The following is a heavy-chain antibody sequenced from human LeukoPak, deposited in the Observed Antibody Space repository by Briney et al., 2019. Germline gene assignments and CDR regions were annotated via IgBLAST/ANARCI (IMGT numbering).Heavy chain of an antibody. D-gene: IGHD2-8*02. J-gene: IGHJ5*02. CDR3: ARSHLGTGQFDP. CDR2: INPSGGST. CDR1: GYTFTGYY. V-gene: IGHV1-46*01. Sequence: ASVKVSCKASGYTFTGYYMHWVRQAPGQGLEWMGIINPSGGSTSYAQKFQGRVTMTRDMSTSTVYMELSSLRSEDTAVYYCARSHLGTGQFDPWGQGTLVTVSS.